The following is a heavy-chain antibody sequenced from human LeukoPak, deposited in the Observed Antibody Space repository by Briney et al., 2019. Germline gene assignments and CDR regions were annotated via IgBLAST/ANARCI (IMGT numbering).Heavy chain of an antibody. V-gene: IGHV3-74*01. J-gene: IGHJ4*02. D-gene: IGHD3-9*01. CDR2: IKEDGTYT. CDR1: GFSFSKYW. Sequence: PGGSLRLSCAASGFSFSKYWMHWVRRTPREGLVWVARIKEDGTYTSYADSMKGRFTISRDNARNTVFLQMNSLRAEDTAVYYCARDFDMGITPGDDFDFWGQGTLVTVSS. CDR3: ARDFDMGITPGDDFDF.